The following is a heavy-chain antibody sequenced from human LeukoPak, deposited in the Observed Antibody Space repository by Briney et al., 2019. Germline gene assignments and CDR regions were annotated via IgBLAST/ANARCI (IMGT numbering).Heavy chain of an antibody. CDR2: IKQDGSEK. CDR3: ARGHIGMDV. J-gene: IGHJ6*04. CDR1: GFTFTTYW. D-gene: IGHD5-12*01. V-gene: IGHV3-7*01. Sequence: QAGGSLRLSCVGSGFTFTTYWMSWVRQAPGKGLEWVANIKQDGSEKNYVDSVKGRFTISRDNAKNSLDLQMNRLRAEDTAVHYCARGHIGMDVWGKGTTVTVSS.